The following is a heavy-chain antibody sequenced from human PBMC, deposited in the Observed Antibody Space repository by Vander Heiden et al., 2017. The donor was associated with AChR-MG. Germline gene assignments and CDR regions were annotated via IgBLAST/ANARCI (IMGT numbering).Heavy chain of an antibody. Sequence: QVQLVQSGAEVKKPGSSVKVSCKASGGTFSSYAIRCVRQAPGQGLEWMGGIIPIFGTANYAQKFQGRVTITADKSTSTAYMELSSLRSEDTAVYYCARGSHYDFWSGYQPSYYGMDVWGQGTTVTVSS. CDR1: GGTFSSYA. V-gene: IGHV1-69*06. D-gene: IGHD3-3*01. CDR2: IIPIFGTA. CDR3: ARGSHYDFWSGYQPSYYGMDV. J-gene: IGHJ6*02.